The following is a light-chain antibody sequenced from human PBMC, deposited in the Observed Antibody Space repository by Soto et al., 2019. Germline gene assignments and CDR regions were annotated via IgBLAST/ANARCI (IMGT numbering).Light chain of an antibody. CDR1: QSVSSYY. Sequence: LKQRAGTLSLYKGERAALSCSASQSVSSYYLAWYQQKPGQAPRLLIYAASSRATGIPDRFSGGGSGTNFTLTISRLEPEDFAVYYCQQCGSSPWTFGQGTIVDVK. CDR3: QQCGSSPWT. CDR2: AAS. J-gene: IGKJ1*01. V-gene: IGKV3-20*01.